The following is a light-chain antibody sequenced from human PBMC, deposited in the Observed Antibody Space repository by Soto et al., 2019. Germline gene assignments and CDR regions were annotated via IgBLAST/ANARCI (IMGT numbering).Light chain of an antibody. V-gene: IGLV2-14*01. Sequence: QSGLTQPASVSGSPGQSITISCTGTRNDIGTYTYVSWYQHHPGKAPKLLIYEVSNRPSGVSNRFSGSKSGNTASLTISGLQAEDEADYYCSSYTSSSTVVFGGGTKLTVL. CDR2: EVS. CDR1: RNDIGTYTY. CDR3: SSYTSSSTVV. J-gene: IGLJ2*01.